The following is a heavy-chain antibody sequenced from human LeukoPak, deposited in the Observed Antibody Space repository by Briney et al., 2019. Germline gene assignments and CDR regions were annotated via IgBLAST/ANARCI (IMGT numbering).Heavy chain of an antibody. J-gene: IGHJ4*02. V-gene: IGHV1-18*01. CDR2: ISAYNGNT. CDR3: ARVSRSTSCYGVLCYFDY. CDR1: GYTFTSYG. D-gene: IGHD2-2*01. Sequence: ASVKVSCKASGYTFTSYGISWVRQAPGQGLEWMGWISAYNGNTNYAQKLQGRVTMTTDTSTSTAYMELRSLRSDDTAVYYCARVSRSTSCYGVLCYFDYWGQGTLVTVSS.